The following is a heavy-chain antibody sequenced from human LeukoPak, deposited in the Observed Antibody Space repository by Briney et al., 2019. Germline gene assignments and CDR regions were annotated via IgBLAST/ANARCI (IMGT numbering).Heavy chain of an antibody. V-gene: IGHV1-24*01. CDR1: GYTLTELS. CDR3: ARFAVHRRLAVAGQFGLDY. Sequence: ASVKVSCKVSGYTLTELSMHWVRQAPGKGLEWMGGSDPEDGETIYAQKFQGRVTMTRDTSTSTVYMELSSLRSEDTAVYYCARFAVHRRLAVAGQFGLDYWGQGTLVTVSS. J-gene: IGHJ4*02. D-gene: IGHD6-19*01. CDR2: SDPEDGET.